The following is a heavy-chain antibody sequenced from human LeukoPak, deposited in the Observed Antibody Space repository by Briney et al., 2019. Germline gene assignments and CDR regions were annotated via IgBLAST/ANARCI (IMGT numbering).Heavy chain of an antibody. CDR3: AREGQSDDY. CDR2: ISRSGGTI. Sequence: GGSLRLSCAASGFTFSTYSMTWVRQAPGKGLEWISYISRSGGTIHYANSVKGRFTISRDNAKNSLYLQMNSLRAEDTAVYYCAREGQSDDYWGQGTLVTVSS. J-gene: IGHJ4*02. V-gene: IGHV3-48*04. D-gene: IGHD4-11*01. CDR1: GFTFSTYS.